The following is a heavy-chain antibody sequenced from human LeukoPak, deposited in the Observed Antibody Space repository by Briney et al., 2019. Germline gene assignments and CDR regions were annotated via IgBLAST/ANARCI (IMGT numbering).Heavy chain of an antibody. Sequence: GALRLSCAASGFTFSSYAMSWVRQAPGKGLEWVSAISGSGSSTYYADSVKGRFTISRDNFKNTLDLQMNSLRAEDTAVYYCAKQTQQWLARTVSDYWGQGTLVTVSS. CDR1: GFTFSSYA. CDR3: AKQTQQWLARTVSDY. J-gene: IGHJ4*02. CDR2: ISGSGSST. D-gene: IGHD6-19*01. V-gene: IGHV3-23*01.